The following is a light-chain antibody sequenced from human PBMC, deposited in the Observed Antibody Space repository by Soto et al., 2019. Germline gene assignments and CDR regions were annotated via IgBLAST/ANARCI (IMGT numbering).Light chain of an antibody. CDR2: EVS. CDR3: SSYAGNNNLV. V-gene: IGLV2-8*01. CDR1: SSDVGGYND. Sequence: QSALPQPPSASGSPGQSVTISCTGTSSDVGGYNDVSWYQQHPGKAPKLMIYEVSKRPSGVPDRFSGSKSGNTASLTVSGLQAEDEADYYCSSYAGNNNLVFGTGTKLTVL. J-gene: IGLJ1*01.